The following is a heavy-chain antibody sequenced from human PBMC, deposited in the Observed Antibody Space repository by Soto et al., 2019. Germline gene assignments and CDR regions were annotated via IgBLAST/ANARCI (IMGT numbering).Heavy chain of an antibody. V-gene: IGHV4-61*01. CDR2: IYYSGST. CDR3: ARTNEITMIVVALVWFDP. Sequence: SETLSLTCTVSGGSVSSGSYYWSWIRQPPGKGLEWIGYIYYSGSTNYNPSLKSRVTISVDTSKNQFSLKLSSVTAADTAVYYCARTNEITMIVVALVWFDPWGQGTLVTVSS. J-gene: IGHJ5*02. D-gene: IGHD3-22*01. CDR1: GGSVSSGSYY.